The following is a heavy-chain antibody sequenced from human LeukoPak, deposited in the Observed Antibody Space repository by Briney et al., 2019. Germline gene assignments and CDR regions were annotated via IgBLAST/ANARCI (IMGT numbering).Heavy chain of an antibody. CDR3: ARERDYDSSGYYVFGY. V-gene: IGHV3-23*01. Sequence: PSETLSLTCTVSGGSISSDYWSWVRQAPGKGLEWVSGISGSGSNTYYADSVKGRFTISRDKSKNTLYLQMNSLRAEDTAVYDCARERDYDSSGYYVFGYWGQGTLVTVSS. CDR1: GGSISSDY. CDR2: ISGSGSNT. D-gene: IGHD3-22*01. J-gene: IGHJ4*02.